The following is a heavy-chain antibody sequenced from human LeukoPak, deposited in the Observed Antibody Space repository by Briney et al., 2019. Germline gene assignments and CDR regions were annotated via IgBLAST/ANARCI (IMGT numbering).Heavy chain of an antibody. CDR3: ARAKDYGGPLDY. D-gene: IGHD4-23*01. CDR2: IIPIFGTA. J-gene: IGHJ4*02. CDR1: GGTFSSYA. V-gene: IGHV1-69*06. Sequence: GASVKVSCKASGGTFSSYAISWVRQAPGQGLEWMGGIIPIFGTANYAQKFQGRVTITADKSTSPAYMELSSLRSEDTAVYYCARAKDYGGPLDYWGQGTLVTVSS.